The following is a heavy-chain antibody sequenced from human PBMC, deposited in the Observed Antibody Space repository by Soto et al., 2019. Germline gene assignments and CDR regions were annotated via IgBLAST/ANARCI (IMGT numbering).Heavy chain of an antibody. Sequence: QVQLVQSGAEVRKPGSSVKVSCKASGGTFSSYAISWVRQAPGQGLEWMGGIIPIFGTANYAQKFQGRVTITADESTSTAYMELSSLRSEDTTVYYCAREDSSGYYGGYFDYWGQGTLVTVSS. D-gene: IGHD3-22*01. CDR3: AREDSSGYYGGYFDY. J-gene: IGHJ4*02. CDR1: GGTFSSYA. V-gene: IGHV1-69*01. CDR2: IIPIFGTA.